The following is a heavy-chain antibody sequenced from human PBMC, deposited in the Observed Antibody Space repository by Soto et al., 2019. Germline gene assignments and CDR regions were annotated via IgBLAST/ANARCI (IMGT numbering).Heavy chain of an antibody. V-gene: IGHV2-70*11. CDR1: GFSPSTSGMC. J-gene: IGHJ2*01. D-gene: IGHD5-12*01. Sequence: SGPTLVNPTQTLTLTCTLSGFSPSTSGMCVSWIRQPPGKALEWLARIDWDDDKYYSTSLKTRLTISKDTSKNQVVLTMTNMDPVDTGTYYCARIRGGGYNWDELSYFDLWGRGTLVTVSS. CDR2: IDWDDDK. CDR3: ARIRGGGYNWDELSYFDL.